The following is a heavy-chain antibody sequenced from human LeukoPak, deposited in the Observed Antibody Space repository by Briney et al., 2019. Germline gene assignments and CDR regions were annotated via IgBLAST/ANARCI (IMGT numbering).Heavy chain of an antibody. J-gene: IGHJ4*02. V-gene: IGHV3-23*01. CDR1: GFTFNIYE. Sequence: GGSMRLSCAASGFTFNIYEMKWVRQLPGKGREWVSAFIGMGGSTYYADPVKGRFTSSRDNSKNTLYLQMNSLRAEDTAVYYCAKDAPVNIVVVPAANSWGQGTLVTVSS. CDR2: FIGMGGST. D-gene: IGHD2-2*01. CDR3: AKDAPVNIVVVPAANS.